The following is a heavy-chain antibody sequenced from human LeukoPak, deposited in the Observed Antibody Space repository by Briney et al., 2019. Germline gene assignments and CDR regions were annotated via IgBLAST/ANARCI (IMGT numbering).Heavy chain of an antibody. V-gene: IGHV4-34*01. CDR1: GGSFSGYY. CDR3: ARGLYYYGSGSYYTPHIDY. CDR2: INHSGST. J-gene: IGHJ4*02. Sequence: PSETLSLTCAVYGGSFSGYYWSWIRQPPGKGLEWIGEINHSGSTNYNPSLKSRVTISVDTSKNQFSLKLSSVTAVDTAVYYCARGLYYYGSGSYYTPHIDYWGQGTLVTVSS. D-gene: IGHD3-10*01.